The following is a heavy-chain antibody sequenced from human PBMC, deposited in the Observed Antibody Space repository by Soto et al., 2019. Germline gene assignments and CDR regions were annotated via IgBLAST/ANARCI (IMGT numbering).Heavy chain of an antibody. J-gene: IGHJ4*02. CDR2: ISGSRGTT. V-gene: IGHV3-23*01. CDR3: AKFYVETGSNSGWPWAFHY. D-gene: IGHD6-25*01. Sequence: EVQLLESGGGLVQPGRSLRLSCAASGFTFSNYAMSWVRQAPGQGLDWVSAISGSRGTTYYADSVKGRFTISRDNSNNTLFLQMNSLRSEDAAVYYCAKFYVETGSNSGWPWAFHYWGQGTLVTVSS. CDR1: GFTFSNYA.